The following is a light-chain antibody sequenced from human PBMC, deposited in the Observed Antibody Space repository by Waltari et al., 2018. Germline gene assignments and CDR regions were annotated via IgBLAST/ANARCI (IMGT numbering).Light chain of an antibody. Sequence: EVVLTQSPVTLSLSAGERASLSCRASESVYKSLAWYHQRPGQPPRLLIYDTSNRAAGVPGRFSGIGYGTDFTLTITSLEAEDFAVYFCQQGSIVPLTFGGGTRVEIK. CDR3: QQGSIVPLT. CDR2: DTS. J-gene: IGKJ4*01. V-gene: IGKV3-11*01. CDR1: ESVYKS.